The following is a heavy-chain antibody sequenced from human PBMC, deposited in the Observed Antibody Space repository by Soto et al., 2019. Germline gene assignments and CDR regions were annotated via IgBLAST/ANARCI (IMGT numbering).Heavy chain of an antibody. CDR1: GGSVSSSSYY. V-gene: IGHV4-39*01. J-gene: IGHJ4*02. Sequence: QLQLQESAPGLVKPSETLSLTCTVPGGSVSSSSYYWGWVRQPPGKGLEWIGSVYYSGSTYYNPSLESRVTISVDKSKNQFSLKLMSLSAADTAVYDGGRLEGLATISYYFDYWGQGALGTVSS. D-gene: IGHD3-9*01. CDR2: VYYSGST. CDR3: GRLEGLATISYYFDY.